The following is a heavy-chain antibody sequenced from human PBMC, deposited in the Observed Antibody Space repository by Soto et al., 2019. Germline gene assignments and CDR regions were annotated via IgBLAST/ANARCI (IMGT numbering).Heavy chain of an antibody. J-gene: IGHJ4*02. V-gene: IGHV3-30-3*01. CDR1: GFTFSSYA. CDR2: ISYDGSNK. D-gene: IGHD3-16*02. CDR3: AKGLGELSPESYDY. Sequence: QVQLVESGGGVVQPGRSLRLSCAASGFTFSSYAMHWVRQAPGKGLEWVAVISYDGSNKYYADSVKGRFTISRDNSKNTLYLQMNSLRAEDTAVYYCAKGLGELSPESYDYWGQGTLITVSS.